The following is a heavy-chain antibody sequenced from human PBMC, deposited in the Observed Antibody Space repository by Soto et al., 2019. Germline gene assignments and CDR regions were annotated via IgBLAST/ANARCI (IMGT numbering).Heavy chain of an antibody. CDR2: IYRGGST. CDR3: AKGGRQWLVTSDFNY. CDR1: GFTFSSYS. Sequence: PGGSLRLSCAAPGFTFSSYSMSWVRQAPGKGLEWVSVIYRGGSTYYADSVKGRFTISRDSSKNTVSLEMTSLRAEDTAVYYCAKGGRQWLVTSDFNYWGQGALVTVSS. V-gene: IGHV3-66*02. D-gene: IGHD6-19*01. J-gene: IGHJ4*02.